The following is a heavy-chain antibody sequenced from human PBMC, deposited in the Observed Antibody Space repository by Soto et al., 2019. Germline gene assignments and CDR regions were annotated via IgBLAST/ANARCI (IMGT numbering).Heavy chain of an antibody. Sequence: PGGSLRLSCAASGFTFSSYAIQWVRQAPGKGLEWVAVISNDGSNKYYEDSVKGRFTISRDNSKNTLYVQMNSLRGEDTAVYYCAREGPPGFGCSGANCYSGSMGVWGQGITVTVSS. D-gene: IGHD2-15*01. J-gene: IGHJ6*02. CDR2: ISNDGSNK. CDR1: GFTFSSYA. CDR3: AREGPPGFGCSGANCYSGSMGV. V-gene: IGHV3-30-3*01.